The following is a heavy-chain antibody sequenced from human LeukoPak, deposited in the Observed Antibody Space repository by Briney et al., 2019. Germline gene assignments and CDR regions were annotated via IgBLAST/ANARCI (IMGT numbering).Heavy chain of an antibody. CDR2: INPNSDDT. CDR3: ARQDADLDY. Sequence: ASLKVSCKASGYTFTGYYIYWVRQAPGQRLEWMGWINPNSDDTSYAQKFQGRVTMTRDTSVSTAYMELSRLTSDDTAVYYCARQDADLDYWGQGTLVTVSS. J-gene: IGHJ4*02. CDR1: GYTFTGYY. V-gene: IGHV1-2*02.